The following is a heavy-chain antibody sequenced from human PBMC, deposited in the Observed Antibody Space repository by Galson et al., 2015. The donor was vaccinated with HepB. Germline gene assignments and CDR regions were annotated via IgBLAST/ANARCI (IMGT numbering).Heavy chain of an antibody. J-gene: IGHJ4*02. Sequence: SLRLSCAASGFTFSSYAMHWVRQAPGKGLEWVAVISYDGSNKYYADSVKGLFTISRDNSKNTLYLQMNSLRAEDTAVYYCARVVINWNRAASYYFDYWGQGTLVTVSS. CDR3: ARVVINWNRAASYYFDY. CDR2: ISYDGSNK. V-gene: IGHV3-30-3*01. D-gene: IGHD1-1*01. CDR1: GFTFSSYA.